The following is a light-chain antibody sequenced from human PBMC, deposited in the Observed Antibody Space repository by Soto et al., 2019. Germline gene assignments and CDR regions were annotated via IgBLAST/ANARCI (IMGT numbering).Light chain of an antibody. CDR2: AAS. J-gene: IGKJ1*01. CDR1: QSVSSSL. V-gene: IGKV3-20*01. Sequence: EIVLTQSPGTLSLSPGDRATLSCRASQSVSSSLLAWYQQKPGQAPRLLIYAASIRATGIPDRFSGSGSGTEFTLTISRLEPEDFAVYYCQQYVTSPWAFGQGTKVAIE. CDR3: QQYVTSPWA.